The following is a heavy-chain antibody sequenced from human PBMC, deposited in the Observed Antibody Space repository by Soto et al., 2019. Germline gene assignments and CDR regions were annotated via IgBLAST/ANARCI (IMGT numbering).Heavy chain of an antibody. Sequence: PSETLSLTCAVYGGSFSGYYWSWIRQPPGKGLEWIGEINHSGSTNYNPSLKSRVTISVDTSKNQFSLKLSSVTAADTAVYYCARGASITIFGVVTVDYFDYWGQGTLVTVSS. D-gene: IGHD3-3*01. CDR2: INHSGST. CDR3: ARGASITIFGVVTVDYFDY. V-gene: IGHV4-34*01. CDR1: GGSFSGYY. J-gene: IGHJ4*02.